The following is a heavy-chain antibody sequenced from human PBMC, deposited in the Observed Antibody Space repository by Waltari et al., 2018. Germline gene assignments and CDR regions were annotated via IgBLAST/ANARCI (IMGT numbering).Heavy chain of an antibody. V-gene: IGHV1-69*12. J-gene: IGHJ5*02. CDR3: ARRQLGGAFDP. CDR1: GGPFGSYA. D-gene: IGHD3-16*01. CDR2: IIPIFGTAP. Sequence: QVQLVQSGAEVKKPGSSVKVSCKASGGPFGSYAISWVPQAPGEGLEWMGGIIPIFGTAPNYAQKFQGRLTVTADESTATVYMDLSSLRSDDTAVYYCARRQLGGAFDPWGQGTLVSVSS.